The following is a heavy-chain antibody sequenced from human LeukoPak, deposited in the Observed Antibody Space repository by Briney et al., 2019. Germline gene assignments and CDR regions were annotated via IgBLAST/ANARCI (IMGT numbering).Heavy chain of an antibody. CDR3: ARGWLRENWFDP. Sequence: ASVKVSCKASGYTFTSYDINWARQATGQGLEWMGWMNPNSGNTGYAQKFQGRVTITRNTSISTAYMELSSLRSEDTAVYYCARGWLRENWFDPWGQGTLVTVSS. D-gene: IGHD3-16*01. CDR2: MNPNSGNT. V-gene: IGHV1-8*03. J-gene: IGHJ5*02. CDR1: GYTFTSYD.